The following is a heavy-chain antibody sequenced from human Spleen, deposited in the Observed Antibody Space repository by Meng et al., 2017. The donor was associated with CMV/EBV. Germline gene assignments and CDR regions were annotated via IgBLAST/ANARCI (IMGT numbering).Heavy chain of an antibody. V-gene: IGHV3-21*05. Sequence: GESLKISCVASGFTFTTYSMNWVRQAPGKGLEWVSYISHTGSYIYYADSVKGRFTISRDNPRNSLSLQMTSLRADDTAVYYCARVSGSGGNAPFDIWGQGTMVIVSS. J-gene: IGHJ3*02. CDR2: ISHTGSYI. D-gene: IGHD4-23*01. CDR3: ARVSGSGGNAPFDI. CDR1: GFTFTTYS.